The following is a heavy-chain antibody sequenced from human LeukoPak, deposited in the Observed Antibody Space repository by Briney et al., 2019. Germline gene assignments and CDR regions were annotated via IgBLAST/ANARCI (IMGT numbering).Heavy chain of an antibody. V-gene: IGHV4-4*09. D-gene: IGHD1-7*01. CDR2: IYTSGST. CDR1: GGSISSYY. CDR3: ARRGTGTTSPFDY. Sequence: PSETLSLTCTVSGGSISSYYWSWIRQPPGKGLEWIGYIYTSGSTNYNPSLKSRVTISADTSKNQFSLKLSSVTAADTAVYYCARRGTGTTSPFDYWGQGTLVTVSS. J-gene: IGHJ4*02.